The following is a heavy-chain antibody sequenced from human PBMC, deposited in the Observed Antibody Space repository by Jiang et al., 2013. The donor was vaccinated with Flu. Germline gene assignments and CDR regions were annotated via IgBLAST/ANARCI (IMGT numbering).Heavy chain of an antibody. V-gene: IGHV3-7*03. CDR2: IKQDGSEK. D-gene: IGHD3-3*01. CDR3: ARAMGITIFGVVIPGPDDY. J-gene: IGHJ4*02. Sequence: WVANIKQDGSEKYYVDSVKGRFTISRDNAKNPLYLQMNSLRAEDTAVYYCARAMGITIFGVVIPGPDDYWGQGTLVTVSS.